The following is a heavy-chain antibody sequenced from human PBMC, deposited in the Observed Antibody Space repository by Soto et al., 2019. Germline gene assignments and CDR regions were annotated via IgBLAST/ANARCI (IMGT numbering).Heavy chain of an antibody. CDR3: ARTLRLAAAFDY. V-gene: IGHV1-2*04. CDR2: INPNSGGT. J-gene: IGHJ4*02. Sequence: ASVKVSCKASGYTFTGYYMHWVRQAPGQGLEWMGWINPNSGGTNYAQKFQGWATMTRDTSISTAYMELSRLRSDDTAVYYCARTLRLAAAFDYWGQGTLVTVSS. CDR1: GYTFTGYY. D-gene: IGHD6-13*01.